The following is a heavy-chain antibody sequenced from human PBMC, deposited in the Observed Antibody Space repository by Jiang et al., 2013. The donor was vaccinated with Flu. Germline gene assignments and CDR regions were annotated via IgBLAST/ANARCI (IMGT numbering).Heavy chain of an antibody. V-gene: IGHV5-51*01. J-gene: IGHJ2*01. CDR3: ARLDYGDQGEDL. Sequence: GIIYPGDSDTRYSPPSKARSTISADKSISTAYLQWSSLKASDTAMYYCARLDYGDQGEDLWGRGTLVTVSS. D-gene: IGHD4-17*01. CDR2: IYPGDSDT.